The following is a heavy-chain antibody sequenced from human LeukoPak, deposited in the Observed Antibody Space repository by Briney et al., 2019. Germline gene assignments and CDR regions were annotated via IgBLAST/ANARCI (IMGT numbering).Heavy chain of an antibody. Sequence: GGSLRLSCAASGFTFSSYEMNWVRQAPGKGLEWVSYISSSGSTIYYVDSVKGRFTISGDNAKNSLYLQMNSLRAEDTAVYYCARDLYGEFVGYWGQGTLVTVSS. D-gene: IGHD2-21*01. V-gene: IGHV3-48*03. J-gene: IGHJ4*02. CDR3: ARDLYGEFVGY. CDR2: ISSSGSTI. CDR1: GFTFSSYE.